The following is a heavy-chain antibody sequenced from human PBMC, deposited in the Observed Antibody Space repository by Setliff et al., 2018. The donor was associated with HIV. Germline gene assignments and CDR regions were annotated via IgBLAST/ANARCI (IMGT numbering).Heavy chain of an antibody. CDR3: VRGLGSEFDY. J-gene: IGHJ4*02. Sequence: GGSLRLSCAASGFTLSDHHMNWIRQAPGKGLEWVSYISHSGGTIKYAASVKGRFTIARDDSKKSLYLQMNSLKIEDTAVYYCVRGLGSEFDYWGQGTLVTVSS. D-gene: IGHD2-15*01. CDR2: ISHSGGTI. CDR1: GFTLSDHH. V-gene: IGHV3-72*01.